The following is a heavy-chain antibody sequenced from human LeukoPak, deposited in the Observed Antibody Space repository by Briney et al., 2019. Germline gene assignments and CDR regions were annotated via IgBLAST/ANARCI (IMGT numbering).Heavy chain of an antibody. V-gene: IGHV4-34*01. J-gene: IGHJ4*02. CDR3: ARGEQQLVR. Sequence: SETLSLTCAVSGGSFSGYYWSWIRQPPGKGLEWIGEINHSGSTNYNPSLKSRVTISVDTSKNQFSLKLSSVTAADTAVYYCARGEQQLVRWGQGTLVTVSS. CDR1: GGSFSGYY. D-gene: IGHD6-13*01. CDR2: INHSGST.